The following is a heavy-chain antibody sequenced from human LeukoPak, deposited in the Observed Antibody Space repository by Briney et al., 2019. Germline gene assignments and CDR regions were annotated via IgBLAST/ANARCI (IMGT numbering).Heavy chain of an antibody. CDR1: GYTLTELS. V-gene: IGHV1-24*01. Sequence: GASVKVSCKVSGYTLTELSMHWVRQAPGKGLEWMGGFDPEDGETIYAQKFQGRVTMTEDTSTDTAYMELSSLRPEDTAVYYCATGVSPSYSSGWYWVDAFDIWGQGTMVTVSS. CDR3: ATGVSPSYSSGWYWVDAFDI. J-gene: IGHJ3*02. D-gene: IGHD6-19*01. CDR2: FDPEDGET.